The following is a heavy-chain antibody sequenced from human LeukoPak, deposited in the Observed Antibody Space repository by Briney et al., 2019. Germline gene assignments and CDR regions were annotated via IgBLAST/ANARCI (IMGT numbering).Heavy chain of an antibody. CDR2: INGGGTNT. V-gene: IGHV3-23*01. D-gene: IGHD3-16*01. CDR3: AKGESPDY. Sequence: GGSLRLSCAASGFNFSTYAMSWVRQPPGKRLQWVSTINGGGTNTKYADSVKGRFTISRDSTKSTLYLQMNSRRVEDTAVYYCAKGESPDYWGQGTLVTVSS. J-gene: IGHJ4*02. CDR1: GFNFSTYA.